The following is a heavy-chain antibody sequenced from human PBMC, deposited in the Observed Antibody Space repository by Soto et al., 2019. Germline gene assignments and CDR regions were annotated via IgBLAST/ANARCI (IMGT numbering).Heavy chain of an antibody. J-gene: IGHJ4*02. CDR2: IYYSGST. CDR1: GGSISSYY. Sequence: SETLSLTCTVSGGSISSYYWSWIRQPPGKGLEWIGYIYYSGSTNYNPSLKSRVTISVDTSKNQFSLKLSSVTAADTAVYYCARHATGIAVAHFDYWGQGTLVTVSS. V-gene: IGHV4-59*08. D-gene: IGHD6-19*01. CDR3: ARHATGIAVAHFDY.